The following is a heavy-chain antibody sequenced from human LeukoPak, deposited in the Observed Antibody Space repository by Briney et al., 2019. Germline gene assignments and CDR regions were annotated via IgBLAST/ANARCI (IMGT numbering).Heavy chain of an antibody. J-gene: IGHJ4*02. D-gene: IGHD2-15*01. V-gene: IGHV4-59*02. CDR1: GGSVSGYY. CDR2: IHHSGST. Sequence: SETLSLTCTVSGGSVSGYYWSWIRQPPGKGLEWIGYIHHSGSTNYSPSLKSRVTISLDTSKNQVSLKLSSVTAADTAVYYCARHGGGMEYCSGGSCYGSASDYWGQGTLVTVSS. CDR3: ARHGGGMEYCSGGSCYGSASDY.